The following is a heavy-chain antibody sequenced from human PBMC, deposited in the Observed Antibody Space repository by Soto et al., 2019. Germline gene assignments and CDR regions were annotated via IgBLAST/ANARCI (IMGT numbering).Heavy chain of an antibody. D-gene: IGHD3-10*01. V-gene: IGHV4-39*01. CDR2: IYSIGST. CDR3: TRRRFGVRGVTNMEV. Sequence: PSETLSRTCTFSVCSIFGGDYFLCFIRQSPWTCLDLLGTIYSIGSTYYNPSLKSRITMSLDTSKNQFSLNLGSVTSADTAVYYCTRRRFGVRGVTNMEVWGAGPTVNVS. J-gene: IGHJ6*01. CDR1: VCSIFGGDYF.